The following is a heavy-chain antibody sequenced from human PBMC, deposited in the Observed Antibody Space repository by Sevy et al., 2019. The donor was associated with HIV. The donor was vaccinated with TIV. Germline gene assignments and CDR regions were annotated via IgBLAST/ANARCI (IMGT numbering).Heavy chain of an antibody. J-gene: IGHJ4*02. V-gene: IGHV4-39*01. CDR3: AGSYDNFWNGYYNPFDS. CDR1: GDSISSNNYY. CDR2: VYYTGTT. Sequence: SETLSLTCAVSGDSISSNNYYWGWIRQSPGKGLEWIGIVYYTGTTYYNPSLKSRVTISVDTSKSQFSLRLSSVTAADTAVYFCAGSYDNFWNGYYNPFDSWGQGTLVTVSS. D-gene: IGHD3-3*01.